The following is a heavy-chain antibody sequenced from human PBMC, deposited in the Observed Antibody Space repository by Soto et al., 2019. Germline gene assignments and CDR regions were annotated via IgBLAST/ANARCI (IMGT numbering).Heavy chain of an antibody. J-gene: IGHJ4*02. V-gene: IGHV1-69*04. D-gene: IGHD3-22*01. CDR1: GVTLSSYT. Sequence: SVKVSCNASGVTLSSYTISWVRHPPGQGLEWMGRIIPILGIANYAQKFQGRVTITADKSTSTAYMELSSMRSEDTAVYYCAREAEDSSGYYSSSHFDYWGQGTLVTVSS. CDR2: IIPILGIA. CDR3: AREAEDSSGYYSSSHFDY.